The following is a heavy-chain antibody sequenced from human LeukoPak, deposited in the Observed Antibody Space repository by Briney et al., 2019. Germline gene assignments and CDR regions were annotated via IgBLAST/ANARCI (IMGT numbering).Heavy chain of an antibody. J-gene: IGHJ4*02. D-gene: IGHD2-15*01. CDR1: GDSMSSSSYF. CDR3: ARNRGSWDVDY. CDR2: IYHSGST. Sequence: PSETLSLTCTDSGDSMSSSSYFWGRIRQPPGKGLEWIGSIYHSGSTYYNPSLKSRVTISVDTSKNQFSLQLISVTAADTAVYYCARNRGSWDVDYWGQGTLVTVSS. V-gene: IGHV4-39*01.